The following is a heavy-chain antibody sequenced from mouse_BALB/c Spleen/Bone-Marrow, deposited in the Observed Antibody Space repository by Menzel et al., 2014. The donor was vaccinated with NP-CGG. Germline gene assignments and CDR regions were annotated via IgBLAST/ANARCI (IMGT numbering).Heavy chain of an antibody. V-gene: IGHV5-17*02. D-gene: IGHD1-1*01. Sequence: EVQLVESGGGLVQPGGSRKLSCAASGFTFSSFGMHRVRQAPEKGLEWVAYISSGSSTIYYADTVKGRFTISRDNPKNTLFLQMTSLRSEDTAMYYCARSSDYYGSSPNVYWGQGTLVTVSA. CDR3: ARSSDYYGSSPNVY. J-gene: IGHJ3*01. CDR2: ISSGSSTI. CDR1: GFTFSSFG.